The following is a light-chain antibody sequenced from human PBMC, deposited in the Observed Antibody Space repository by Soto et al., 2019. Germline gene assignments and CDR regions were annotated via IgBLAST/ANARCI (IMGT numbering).Light chain of an antibody. CDR3: QQSYSTPRT. V-gene: IGKV1-39*01. CDR1: QSISTF. Sequence: DIQMTQSPSSLSASVGDRVTITCRASQSISTFLNWYQQKPGQAPKLLIYAASSLQSGVPSSFSGSGSGADFTLNIGGLQPEDFATYYCQQSYSTPRTFGQGTKVDVK. J-gene: IGKJ1*01. CDR2: AAS.